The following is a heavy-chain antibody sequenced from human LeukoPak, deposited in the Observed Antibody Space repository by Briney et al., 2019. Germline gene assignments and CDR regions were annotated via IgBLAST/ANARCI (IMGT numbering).Heavy chain of an antibody. D-gene: IGHD2-15*01. J-gene: IGHJ5*02. V-gene: IGHV4-30-4*08. CDR1: GGSISSGDYY. Sequence: SQTLSLTCTVSGGSISSGDYYWSWIRQPPGKGLEYIGYTYYSGSTYYNPPLKSRITISLDTSKNQFSLKLSSVTPADTAVYYCARDRRDQSGWYYIPGGSWGQGTLVTVSS. CDR2: TYYSGST. CDR3: ARDRRDQSGWYYIPGGS.